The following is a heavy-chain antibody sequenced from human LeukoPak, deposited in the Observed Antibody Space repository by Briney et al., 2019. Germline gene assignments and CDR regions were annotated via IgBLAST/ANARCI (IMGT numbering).Heavy chain of an antibody. CDR2: INPHSGGT. J-gene: IGHJ4*02. Sequence: ASVKVSCKASGYTFTDYYMHWVLQAPGQGLEWIGWINPHSGGTDHAQKFQGRVTMTRDTSISTAYMELSRLRSDDTAVYYCARGTGEGYTYGRYYFDYWGQGTLVTVSS. CDR1: GYTFTDYY. D-gene: IGHD5-18*01. V-gene: IGHV1-2*02. CDR3: ARGTGEGYTYGRYYFDY.